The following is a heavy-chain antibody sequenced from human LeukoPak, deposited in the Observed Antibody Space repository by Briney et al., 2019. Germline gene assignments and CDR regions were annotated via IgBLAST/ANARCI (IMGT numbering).Heavy chain of an antibody. CDR2: IYYSGST. CDR1: GGSISSYY. J-gene: IGHJ3*02. Sequence: PSXXLSLTCTVSGGSISSYYWSWIRQPPGKGLEWIGYIYYSGSTNYNPSLKRRVTISVDTSKNQFSLKLSSVTAADTAVYYCARETYYDSSGLAYDAFDIWGQGTMVTVSS. D-gene: IGHD3-22*01. V-gene: IGHV4-59*12. CDR3: ARETYYDSSGLAYDAFDI.